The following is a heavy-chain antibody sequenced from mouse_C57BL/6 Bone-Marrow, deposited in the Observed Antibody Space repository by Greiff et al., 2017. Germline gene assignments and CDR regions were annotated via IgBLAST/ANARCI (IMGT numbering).Heavy chain of an antibody. CDR3: ARPYYYAMDY. Sequence: EVQRVESGGGLVKPGGSLKLSCAASGFTFSDYGMHWVRQAPEKGLEWVAYISSGSSTIYYADTVKGRFPISRDNAKNTLFLQMTSLRSEDTAMYYCARPYYYAMDYWGQGTSVTVSS. J-gene: IGHJ4*01. CDR1: GFTFSDYG. V-gene: IGHV5-17*01. CDR2: ISSGSSTI.